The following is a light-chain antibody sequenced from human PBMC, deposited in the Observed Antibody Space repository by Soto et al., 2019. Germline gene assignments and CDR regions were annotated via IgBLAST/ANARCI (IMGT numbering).Light chain of an antibody. Sequence: QAVVTQPPSVSAAPGQKVAISCSGSSPNIGNDFVSWYQQLPGTAPKLLIYENHKRPSGIPDRFSGSKSGTSATLGITGLQTGDEADYYCETWDSSLSAAVFGGGTKLTVL. CDR1: SPNIGNDF. J-gene: IGLJ7*01. V-gene: IGLV1-51*02. CDR2: ENH. CDR3: ETWDSSLSAAV.